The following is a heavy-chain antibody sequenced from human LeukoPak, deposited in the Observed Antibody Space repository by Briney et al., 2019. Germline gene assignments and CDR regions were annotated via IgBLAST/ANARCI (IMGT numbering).Heavy chain of an antibody. Sequence: GGSLRLSCAASGFTFSSYSMNWVRQAPGKGLEWVSSISGSSSYIYYADSVKGRFTISRDNAKNSLYLQMNSLRAEDTAVYYCARDDFWSGYSVYFDYWGQGTLVAVSS. CDR2: ISGSSSYI. J-gene: IGHJ4*02. CDR1: GFTFSSYS. V-gene: IGHV3-21*01. D-gene: IGHD3-3*01. CDR3: ARDDFWSGYSVYFDY.